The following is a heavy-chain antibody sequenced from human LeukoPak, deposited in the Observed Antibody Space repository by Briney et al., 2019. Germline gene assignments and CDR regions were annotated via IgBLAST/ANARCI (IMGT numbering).Heavy chain of an antibody. J-gene: IGHJ6*02. D-gene: IGHD4-17*01. CDR3: AKDIAVTTFYYGMDV. V-gene: IGHV3-9*01. Sequence: SWNSGSIGYADSVKGRFTISRDNAKNSLYLQMNSLRAEDTALYYCAKDIAVTTFYYGMDVWGQGTTVTVSS. CDR2: SWNSGSI.